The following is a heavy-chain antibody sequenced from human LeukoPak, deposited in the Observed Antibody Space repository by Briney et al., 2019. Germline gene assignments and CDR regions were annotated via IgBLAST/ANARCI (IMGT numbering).Heavy chain of an antibody. Sequence: GGSLRLSCAASGFTFSSYAMSWVRQAPGKGLEWVSAISGSGGSAYYADSVKGRFTISRDNSKNTLYLQMNSLRAEDTAVYYYAKAPILKRAYFDYWGQGTLVTVSS. J-gene: IGHJ4*02. V-gene: IGHV3-23*01. CDR1: GFTFSSYA. CDR3: AKAPILKRAYFDY. CDR2: ISGSGGSA.